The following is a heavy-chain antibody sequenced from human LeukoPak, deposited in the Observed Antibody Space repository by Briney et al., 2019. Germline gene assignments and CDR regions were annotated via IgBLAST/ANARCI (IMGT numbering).Heavy chain of an antibody. CDR1: GGSISSYY. V-gene: IGHV4-34*01. Sequence: PSETLSLTCTVSGGSISSYYWNWIRQPPGKGLEWIGEINHSGGTNYNPSLKSRVTVSRDTSKNQFSLNLNSVTAADTAAYYCVRVRTGSISDHWGQGILVIVSS. CDR3: VRVRTGSISDH. J-gene: IGHJ4*02. D-gene: IGHD2-8*02. CDR2: INHSGGT.